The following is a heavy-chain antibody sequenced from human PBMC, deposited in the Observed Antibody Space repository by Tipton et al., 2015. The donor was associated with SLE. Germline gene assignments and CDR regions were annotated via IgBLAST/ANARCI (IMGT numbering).Heavy chain of an antibody. J-gene: IGHJ4*02. CDR2: ISSSSSYI. V-gene: IGHV3-21*01. CDR3: ARDRRVFDY. CDR1: GFTFSSYA. Sequence: SLRLSCAASGFTFSSYAMSWVRQAPGKGLEWVSSISSSSSYIYYADSVKGRFTISRDNAKNSLYLQMNSLRAEDTAVYYCARDRRVFDYWGQGTLVTVSS.